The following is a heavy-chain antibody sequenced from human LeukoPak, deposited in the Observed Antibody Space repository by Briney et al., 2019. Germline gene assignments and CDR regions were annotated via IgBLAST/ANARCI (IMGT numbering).Heavy chain of an antibody. CDR3: ARAYYDSSGYCDFDY. V-gene: IGHV1-18*01. D-gene: IGHD3-22*01. Sequence: ASVKVSCKASGYTFTSYGISWLRQAPGQGLEWMGWISAYNGNTNYAQKLQGRVTMTTDTSTSTAYMELRSLRSDDTAVYYCARAYYDSSGYCDFDYWGQGTLVTVSS. CDR1: GYTFTSYG. CDR2: ISAYNGNT. J-gene: IGHJ4*02.